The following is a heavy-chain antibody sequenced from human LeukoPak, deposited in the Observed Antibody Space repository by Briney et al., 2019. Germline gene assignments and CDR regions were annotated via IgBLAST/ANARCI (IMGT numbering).Heavy chain of an antibody. J-gene: IGHJ4*02. D-gene: IGHD3-16*01. CDR3: ARDDYGQFDY. Sequence: PSETLSLTCTVSGGSISSHYWSWIRQPPGKGLEWIGYIYYSGSTNYNPSLKSRVTILVDTSKNQFSLKLSSVTAADTAVYYCARDDYGQFDYWGQGTLVTVSS. CDR2: IYYSGST. CDR1: GGSISSHY. V-gene: IGHV4-59*11.